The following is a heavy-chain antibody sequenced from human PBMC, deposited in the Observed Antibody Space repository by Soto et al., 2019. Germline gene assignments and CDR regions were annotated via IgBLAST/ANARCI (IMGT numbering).Heavy chain of an antibody. Sequence: ASVKVSCKAAGYTLTSYGINWVRQAPGQGLEWMGWISAYNGNTNYAQKLQGRVTMTTDTSTSTAYMELRSLRSDDTAVYYCARDALGYDFWSCYYTREPPSAFHI. J-gene: IGHJ3*02. V-gene: IGHV1-18*04. D-gene: IGHD3-3*01. CDR3: ARDALGYDFWSCYYTREPPSAFHI. CDR1: GYTLTSYG. CDR2: ISAYNGNT.